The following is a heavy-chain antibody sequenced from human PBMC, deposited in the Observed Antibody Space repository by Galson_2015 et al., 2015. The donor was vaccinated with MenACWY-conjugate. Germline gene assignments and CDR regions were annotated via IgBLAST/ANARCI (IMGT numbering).Heavy chain of an antibody. CDR2: TYFRFKWFN. CDR1: GDSVSRSSAA. D-gene: IGHD4-23*01. V-gene: IGHV6-1*01. J-gene: IGHJ6*02. Sequence: CAISGDSVSRSSAAWNWIRQSPSRGLEWLGRTYFRFKWFNDYAASVKSRITIEADTSTNQFSLHLNSVTPDDTAVYSCTSGYAKNMSHNSASRSYSNGMDFWGQGTTVTVSS. CDR3: TSGYAKNMSHNSASRSYSNGMDF.